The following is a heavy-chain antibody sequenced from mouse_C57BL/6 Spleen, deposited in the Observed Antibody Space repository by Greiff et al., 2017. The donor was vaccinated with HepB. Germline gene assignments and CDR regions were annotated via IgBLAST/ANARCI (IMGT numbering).Heavy chain of an antibody. Sequence: EVQLQQSGPELVKPGASVKISCKASGYSFTDYNMNWVKQSNGKSLEWIGVINPNYGTTSYNQKFKGKATLTVDQSSSTAYMQLNSLTSEDSAVYYWARGEGGWLRRKGYYFDYWGQGTTLTVSS. CDR3: ARGEGGWLRRKGYYFDY. CDR1: GYSFTDYN. J-gene: IGHJ2*01. D-gene: IGHD2-2*01. V-gene: IGHV1-39*01. CDR2: INPNYGTT.